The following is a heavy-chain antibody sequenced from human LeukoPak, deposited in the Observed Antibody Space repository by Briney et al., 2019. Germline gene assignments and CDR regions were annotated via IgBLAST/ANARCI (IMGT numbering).Heavy chain of an antibody. CDR3: ARERYSSGWYGDWYFDL. CDR1: GFTFSSYA. J-gene: IGHJ2*01. V-gene: IGHV3-30-3*01. Sequence: GGSLRLSCAASGFTFSSYAMHWVRQAPGKGLEWVAVISYDGSNKYYADSVKGRFTISRDNSKNTLYLQMNSLRAEDTAVYYCARERYSSGWYGDWYFDLWGRGTLVTVSS. CDR2: ISYDGSNK. D-gene: IGHD6-19*01.